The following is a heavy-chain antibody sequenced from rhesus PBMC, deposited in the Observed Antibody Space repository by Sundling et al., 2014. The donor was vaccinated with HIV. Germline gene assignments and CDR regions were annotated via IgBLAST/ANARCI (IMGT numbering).Heavy chain of an antibody. V-gene: IGHV4-92*01. CDR1: GGSFISGHW. CDR3: ARDMIGYFDY. Sequence: QVQLQESGPGLLKPSETLSLTCVVSGGSFISGHWWTWVRQPPGKGLEWIGHISGSGGSTDYNPSLKTRVTISKDMSKNQFSLKLSSVTAADTAVYYCARDMIGYFDYWGQGVLVSVSS. CDR2: ISGSGGST. D-gene: IGHD3-28*01. J-gene: IGHJ4*01.